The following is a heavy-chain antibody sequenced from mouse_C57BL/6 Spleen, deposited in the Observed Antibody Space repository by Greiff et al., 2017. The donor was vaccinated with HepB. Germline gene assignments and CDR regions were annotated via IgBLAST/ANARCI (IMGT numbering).Heavy chain of an antibody. D-gene: IGHD1-1*01. CDR1: GYTFTDYY. Sequence: VKLQQPGTELVKPGASVKISCKASGYTFTDYYINWVKQRPGQGLEWIGKIGPGSGSTYYNEKFKGKATLTADKSSSTAYMQLSSLTSEDSAVYFCARSYGSRSWYFDVWGTGTTVTVSS. J-gene: IGHJ1*03. CDR3: ARSYGSRSWYFDV. CDR2: IGPGSGST. V-gene: IGHV1-77*01.